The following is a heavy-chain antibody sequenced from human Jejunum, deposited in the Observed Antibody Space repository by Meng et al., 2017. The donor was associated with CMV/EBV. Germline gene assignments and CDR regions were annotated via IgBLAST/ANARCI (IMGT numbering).Heavy chain of an antibody. CDR1: GGTNSRTSEE. CDR3: AREKSSAPHD. Sequence: TGTGSGGTNSRTSEEWTGNREAEGKGKEWIGSIKYREGTLYTTYIESRVTISVDTSNNQFSLKLSSMTAADTAVYYCAREKSSAPHDWGQGTLVTVSS. CDR2: IKYREGT. D-gene: IGHD6-6*01. V-gene: IGHV4-39*07. J-gene: IGHJ4*02.